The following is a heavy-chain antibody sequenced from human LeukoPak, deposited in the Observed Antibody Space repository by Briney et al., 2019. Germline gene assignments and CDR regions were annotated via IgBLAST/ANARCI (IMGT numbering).Heavy chain of an antibody. Sequence: ASVKVSCKASGYTFTSYGISWVRQAPGQGLEWMGWISAYSGNTNYAQKLQGRVTMTTDTSTSTAYMELRSLRSDDTAVYYCARDRTQKYYDFWSGHNDAFDIWGQGTMVTVSS. CDR2: ISAYSGNT. D-gene: IGHD3-3*01. CDR3: ARDRTQKYYDFWSGHNDAFDI. V-gene: IGHV1-18*01. CDR1: GYTFTSYG. J-gene: IGHJ3*02.